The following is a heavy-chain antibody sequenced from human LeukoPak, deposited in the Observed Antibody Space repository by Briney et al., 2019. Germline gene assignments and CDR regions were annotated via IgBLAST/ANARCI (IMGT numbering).Heavy chain of an antibody. CDR1: GFTFSSYS. J-gene: IGHJ4*02. D-gene: IGHD6-19*01. CDR3: ARNDGSGWYRFDY. CDR2: IYYSGST. Sequence: GSLRLSCAASGFTFSSYSMTWIRQPPGRGLEWIGYIYYSGSTNYNPSLKSRVTISVDTSKNQFSLKLSSVTAADTAVYYCARNDGSGWYRFDYWDQGTLVTVSS. V-gene: IGHV4-59*08.